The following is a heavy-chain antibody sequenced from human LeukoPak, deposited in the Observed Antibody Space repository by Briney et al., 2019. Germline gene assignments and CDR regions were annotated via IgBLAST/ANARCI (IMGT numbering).Heavy chain of an antibody. D-gene: IGHD5-24*01. CDR2: IGIDSGNT. V-gene: IGHV3-48*01. CDR3: ARDYKYALDN. CDR1: GFTFSDYS. J-gene: IGHJ4*02. Sequence: PGGSLRLSCAASGFTFSDYSMNWVRQAPGKGLEWISYIGIDSGNTNYADSVKGQFTISGDKAKNSLYLQMNSLRVEDTAVYYCARDYKYALDNWGQGTLVTVSS.